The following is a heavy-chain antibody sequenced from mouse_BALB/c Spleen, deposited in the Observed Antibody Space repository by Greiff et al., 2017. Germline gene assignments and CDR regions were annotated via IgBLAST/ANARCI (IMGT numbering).Heavy chain of an antibody. Sequence: EVHLVESGGGLVQPGGSLKLSCAASGFTFSSYGMSWVRQTPDKRLELVATINSNGGSTYYPDSVKGRFTISRDNAKNTLYLQMSSLKSEDTAMYYCARVRGGYDYADYWGQGTTLTVSS. J-gene: IGHJ2*01. D-gene: IGHD2-4*01. CDR1: GFTFSSYG. CDR3: ARVRGGYDYADY. V-gene: IGHV5-6-3*01. CDR2: INSNGGST.